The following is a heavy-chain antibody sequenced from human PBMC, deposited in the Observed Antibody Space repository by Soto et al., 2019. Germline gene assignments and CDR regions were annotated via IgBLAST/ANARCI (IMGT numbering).Heavy chain of an antibody. Sequence: QVQLVESGGTVIQPGMSLRLYCSASGFTLNGHGMHWVREAPGRGLEWVGVTVKDGRDQFYADSVKGRFTISRDISQNTMYLEMDSLRPDDSGVYYCAKDPHRMLMDQWGRGTLVTVSS. CDR1: GFTLNGHG. D-gene: IGHD2-2*03. CDR3: AKDPHRMLMDQ. J-gene: IGHJ4*02. CDR2: TVKDGRDQ. V-gene: IGHV3-30*18.